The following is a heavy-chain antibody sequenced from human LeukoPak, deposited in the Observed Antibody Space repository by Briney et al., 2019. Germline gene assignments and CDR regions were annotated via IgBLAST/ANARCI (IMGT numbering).Heavy chain of an antibody. V-gene: IGHV3-23*01. CDR2: ISSSGNT. CDR3: VKGRISEDGLDF. J-gene: IGHJ4*02. D-gene: IGHD6-13*01. Sequence: GGSLRLSCAASGFTFSRSTMTWVRQTPGKGLDWVSSISSSGNTYYADSVKGRFTISRDNSKNMLYLQMNSLRAEDTAVYYCVKGRISEDGLDFWGQGTLVTVSS. CDR1: GFTFSRST.